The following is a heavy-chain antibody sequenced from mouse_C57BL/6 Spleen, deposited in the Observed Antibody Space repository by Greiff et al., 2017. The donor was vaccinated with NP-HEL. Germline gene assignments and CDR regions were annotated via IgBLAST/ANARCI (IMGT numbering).Heavy chain of an antibody. V-gene: IGHV1-76*01. CDR3: ARGDDYDWCAY. J-gene: IGHJ3*01. D-gene: IGHD2-4*01. CDR2: IYPGSGNT. Sequence: VQLQQSGAELVRPGASVKLSCKASGYTFTDYYINWVKQRPGQGLEWIARIYPGSGNTYYNEKFKGKATLTAEKSSSTAYMQLSSLTSEDSAVYFCARGDDYDWCAYWGQGTLVTVSA. CDR1: GYTFTDYY.